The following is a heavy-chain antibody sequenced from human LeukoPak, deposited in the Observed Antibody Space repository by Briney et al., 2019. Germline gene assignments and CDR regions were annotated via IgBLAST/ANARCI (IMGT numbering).Heavy chain of an antibody. CDR2: ISAYNGNT. CDR3: ARDADDRGGGEDY. V-gene: IGHV1-18*01. D-gene: IGHD2-21*01. J-gene: IGHJ4*02. CDR1: GYTFTSYG. Sequence: VASVKVSCKASGYTFTSYGISWVRQAPGQGLEWMGWISAYNGNTNYAQKFQGRVTITTDESTSTAYMELSSLRSEDTAVYYCARDADDRGGGEDYWGQGTLVTVSS.